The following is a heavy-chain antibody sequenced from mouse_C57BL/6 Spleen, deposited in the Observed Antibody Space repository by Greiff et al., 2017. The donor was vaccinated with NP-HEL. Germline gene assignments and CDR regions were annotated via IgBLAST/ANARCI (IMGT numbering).Heavy chain of an antibody. V-gene: IGHV1-42*01. CDR2: INPSTGGT. D-gene: IGHD1-1*01. Sequence: VQLKQSGPELVKPGASVKISCKASGYSFTGYYMNWVKQSPEKSLEWIGEINPSTGGTTYNQKFKAKATLTVDKSSSTAYMQLKSLTSEDSAVYYCACITTNFDYWGQGTTLTVSS. CDR1: GYSFTGYY. CDR3: ACITTNFDY. J-gene: IGHJ2*01.